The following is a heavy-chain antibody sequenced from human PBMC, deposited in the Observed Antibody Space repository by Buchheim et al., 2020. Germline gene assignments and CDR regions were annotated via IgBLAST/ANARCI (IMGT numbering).Heavy chain of an antibody. Sequence: QVQLVESGGGVVQPGRSLRLSCAASGFTFSSYAMHWVRQAPGKGLEWVAVISYDGSNKYYADSVKGRFTISRDNSKNTLYLQMNSLRAEDTAVYYCARDRNTMVQGVIDYWGQGTL. J-gene: IGHJ4*02. V-gene: IGHV3-30*04. CDR3: ARDRNTMVQGVIDY. CDR1: GFTFSSYA. CDR2: ISYDGSNK. D-gene: IGHD3-10*01.